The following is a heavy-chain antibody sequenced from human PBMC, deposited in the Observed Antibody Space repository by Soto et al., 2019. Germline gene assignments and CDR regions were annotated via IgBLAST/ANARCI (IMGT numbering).Heavy chain of an antibody. CDR1: GGSVSSGSYY. V-gene: IGHV4-61*01. D-gene: IGHD3-3*01. Sequence: ASETLSLTCTVSGGSVSSGSYYWSWIRQPPGKGLEWIGYIYYSGSTNYNPSLKSRVTISVDTSKNQFSLKLSSVTAADTAVYYCARDQITIFGVVPPVGWFDPWGQGTLVTV. J-gene: IGHJ5*02. CDR3: ARDQITIFGVVPPVGWFDP. CDR2: IYYSGST.